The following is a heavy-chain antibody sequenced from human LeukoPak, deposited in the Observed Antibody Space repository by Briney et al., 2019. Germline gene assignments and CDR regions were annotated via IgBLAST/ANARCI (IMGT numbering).Heavy chain of an antibody. CDR3: AKNRGYCSGGTCYGDY. CDR1: GFAFSNYA. CDR2: ISGNDDST. Sequence: QPGGSLRLSCAASGFAFSNYAMSWVRQAPGKGLEWVSSISGNDDSTYYADSVEGRFTISGDNSKNTLYLQMNTLRAEDTAVYYCAKNRGYCSGGTCYGDYWGQGTLVTVSS. J-gene: IGHJ4*02. V-gene: IGHV3-23*01. D-gene: IGHD2-15*01.